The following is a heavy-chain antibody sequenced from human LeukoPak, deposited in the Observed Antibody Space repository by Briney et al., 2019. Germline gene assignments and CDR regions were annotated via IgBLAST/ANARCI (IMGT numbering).Heavy chain of an antibody. D-gene: IGHD2/OR15-2a*01. J-gene: IGHJ4*02. CDR3: VSFYETY. Sequence: GGSLRLSCAASGFTFSTYSMTWVRQAPGKGLEWVSTISGSDDTTYYADSVKGRFTISKDNAKNTVYLQMNSLRAEDTAVYYCVSFYETYWGRGTLVTVSS. CDR2: ISGSDDTT. V-gene: IGHV3-23*01. CDR1: GFTFSTYS.